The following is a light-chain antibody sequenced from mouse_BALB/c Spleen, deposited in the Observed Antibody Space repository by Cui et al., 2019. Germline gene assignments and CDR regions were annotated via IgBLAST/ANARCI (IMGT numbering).Light chain of an antibody. J-gene: IGKJ4*01. CDR3: QQGSSIQRIFT. CDR2: STP. Sequence: EIVLCQSPTTMAASPGEKITITCAASSSISSNYLHWYQQKPGFSPKLSIHSTPNLASGVPARLCGSGSGASYSLTICTMKAEDVANYYSQQGSSIQRIFTFGAGTKLEIK. CDR1: SSISSNY. V-gene: IGKV4-91*01.